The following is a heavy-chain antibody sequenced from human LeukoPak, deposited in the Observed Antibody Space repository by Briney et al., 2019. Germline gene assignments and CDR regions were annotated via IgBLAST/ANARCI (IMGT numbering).Heavy chain of an antibody. Sequence: GGSLRLSRAASGFTFHDYAMHWVRQAPGKGLEWVSGISWNSGIIGYADSVKGRFTISRDNAKNSLYLQMNSLRAEDMALYYCAKSGCSSTFCSRGQFDYWGQGTRVTVSS. D-gene: IGHD2-2*01. CDR3: AKSGCSSTFCSRGQFDY. CDR2: ISWNSGII. J-gene: IGHJ4*02. V-gene: IGHV3-9*03. CDR1: GFTFHDYA.